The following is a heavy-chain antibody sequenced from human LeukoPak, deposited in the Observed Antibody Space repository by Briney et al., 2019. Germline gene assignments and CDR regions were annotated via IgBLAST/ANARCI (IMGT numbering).Heavy chain of an antibody. CDR1: GFTFSNYA. CDR3: AKYGDESSGYYSD. Sequence: GGSLRLSCAASGFTFSNYAMSWVRQAPGKRLEWVSAISGSGGSTYYADSVKGRFTISRDNSKNTLYLQMNSLRAEDTAVYYCAKYGDESSGYYSDWGQGTLVTVSS. D-gene: IGHD3-22*01. V-gene: IGHV3-23*01. J-gene: IGHJ4*02. CDR2: ISGSGGST.